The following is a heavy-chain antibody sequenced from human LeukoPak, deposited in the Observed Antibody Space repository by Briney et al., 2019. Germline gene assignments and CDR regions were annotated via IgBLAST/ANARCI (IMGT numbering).Heavy chain of an antibody. CDR1: GFTFTSYG. Sequence: GGSLRLSCAASGFTFTSYGMHWVRQAPGKGLEWVAFIRYDGSNKYYADSVKGRFTISRDNSKNTLYLQMNSLRAEDTAVYYCAREYCGGDCEVFLTGAFDIWGQGTMVTVSS. V-gene: IGHV3-30*02. CDR2: IRYDGSNK. J-gene: IGHJ3*02. D-gene: IGHD2-21*02. CDR3: AREYCGGDCEVFLTGAFDI.